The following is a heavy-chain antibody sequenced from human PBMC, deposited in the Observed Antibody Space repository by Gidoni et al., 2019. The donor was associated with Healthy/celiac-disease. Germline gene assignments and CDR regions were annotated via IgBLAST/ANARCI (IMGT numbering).Heavy chain of an antibody. Sequence: EVQLLESGLGLVQPGGSLRLSCAASGFTCSSYAMSCARQAPGKGLEWVLAMSGSGGSTYYAYPVKGRFIISRYNSKNTLYLQMNSLRAEDTAVYYCAKALGFGEFDYWGQGTLVTVSS. V-gene: IGHV3-23*01. CDR2: MSGSGGST. D-gene: IGHD3-10*01. J-gene: IGHJ4*02. CDR3: AKALGFGEFDY. CDR1: GFTCSSYA.